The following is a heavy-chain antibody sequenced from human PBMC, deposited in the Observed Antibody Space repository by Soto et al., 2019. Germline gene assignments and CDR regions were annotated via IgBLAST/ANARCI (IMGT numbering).Heavy chain of an antibody. Sequence: QVQLVQSGAEVKKPAASVKVSCKASGYTFTSYGISWVRQAPGQGLEWMGWISAYNGNTNYAQKLQGRVPMTTDTSTSTAYLGGRSLGSDGPAVYYWAITPFGSGWRGFDYWGRGTLVTVSS. V-gene: IGHV1-18*01. J-gene: IGHJ4*02. CDR3: AITPFGSGWRGFDY. CDR2: ISAYNGNT. CDR1: GYTFTSYG. D-gene: IGHD6-19*01.